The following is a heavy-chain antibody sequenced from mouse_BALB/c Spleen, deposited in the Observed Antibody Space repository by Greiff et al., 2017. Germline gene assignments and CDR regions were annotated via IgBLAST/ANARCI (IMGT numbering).Heavy chain of an antibody. V-gene: IGHV1-7*01. CDR2: INPSTGYT. CDR1: GYTFTSYW. D-gene: IGHD2-14*01. J-gene: IGHJ1*01. Sequence: QVQLQQSGAELAKPGASVKMSCKASGYTFTSYWMHWVKQRPGQGLEWIGYINPSTGYTEYNQKFKDKATLTADKSSSTAYMQLSSLTSEDSAVYYCARYRYDVGVYDFDVWGEGTTVTVSS. CDR3: ARYRYDVGVYDFDV.